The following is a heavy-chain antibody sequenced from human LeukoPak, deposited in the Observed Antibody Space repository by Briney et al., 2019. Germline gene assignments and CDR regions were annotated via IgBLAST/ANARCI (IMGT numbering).Heavy chain of an antibody. J-gene: IGHJ1*01. Sequence: GGSLRLSCAASGLPVSSYMSWVRQAPGKGLEWVSALYSGGDTHYADSVKGRFTISRDNSKNTLDLQMFSLRAEDTAVYYCAKEPTSYTSGWYFHHWGQGTLVTVSS. D-gene: IGHD6-25*01. CDR2: LYSGGDT. CDR1: GLPVSSY. V-gene: IGHV3-53*05. CDR3: AKEPTSYTSGWYFHH.